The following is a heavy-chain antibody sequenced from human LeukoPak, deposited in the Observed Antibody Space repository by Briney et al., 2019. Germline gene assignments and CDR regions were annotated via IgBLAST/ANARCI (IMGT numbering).Heavy chain of an antibody. CDR2: IYPGDSDT. Sequence: PGESLKISCKVSGYSFTTYWIGWVRQMPGKGLEWMGIIYPGDSDTRDSPSFQGQVTISADKSISTAYLQWSSLKASDTAMYYCARARGNSWSYFDYWGQGTLVTVSS. CDR3: ARARGNSWSYFDY. CDR1: GYSFTTYW. V-gene: IGHV5-51*01. J-gene: IGHJ4*02. D-gene: IGHD6-13*01.